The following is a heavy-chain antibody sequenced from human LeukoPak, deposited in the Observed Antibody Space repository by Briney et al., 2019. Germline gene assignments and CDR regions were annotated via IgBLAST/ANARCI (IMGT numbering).Heavy chain of an antibody. CDR1: GFTFTSYA. Sequence: PGGSLRLSCAASGFTFTSYAMHWVRQAPGQRLEWMGWINAGNGNTKYSQKFQGRVTITRDTSASTAYMELSSLRSEDTAVYYCARHPWGPYYYGMDVWGQGTTVTVSS. CDR3: ARHPWGPYYYGMDV. CDR2: INAGNGNT. V-gene: IGHV1-3*01. D-gene: IGHD7-27*01. J-gene: IGHJ6*02.